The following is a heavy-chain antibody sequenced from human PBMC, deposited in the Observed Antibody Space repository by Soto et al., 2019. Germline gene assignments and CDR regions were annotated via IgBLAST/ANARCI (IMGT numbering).Heavy chain of an antibody. J-gene: IGHJ5*02. Sequence: QPGGSLRLSCAASGFTFSSYAMHWVRQAPGKGLEWVAVISYDGSNKYYADSVKGRFTISRDNSKNTLYLQMNSLRAEDTAVYYCARDYGYCSGGSCWPYNWFDPWGQGTLVTVSS. CDR1: GFTFSSYA. V-gene: IGHV3-30-3*01. D-gene: IGHD2-15*01. CDR2: ISYDGSNK. CDR3: ARDYGYCSGGSCWPYNWFDP.